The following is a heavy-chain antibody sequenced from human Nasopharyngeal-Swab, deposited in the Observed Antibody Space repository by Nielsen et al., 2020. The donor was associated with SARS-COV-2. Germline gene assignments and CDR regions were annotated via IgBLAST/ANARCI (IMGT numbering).Heavy chain of an antibody. D-gene: IGHD5-18*01. J-gene: IGHJ4*02. CDR3: ARVWQLWESDY. CDR2: INDGNGNT. CDR1: GYTFTTYA. Sequence: ASVKVSCKASGYTFTTYAMHWVRQAPGQRLEWMGWINDGNGNTKYSQKFQGRVTITRDTSASTAYMELSSLRSEDTAVYYCARVWQLWESDYWGQGTLVTVSS. V-gene: IGHV1-3*01.